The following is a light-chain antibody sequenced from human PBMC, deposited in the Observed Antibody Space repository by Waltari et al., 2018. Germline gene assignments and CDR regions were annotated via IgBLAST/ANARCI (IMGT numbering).Light chain of an antibody. Sequence: SFELTQPPSVSVSPGQTARLPCSGDALPKQYTYWYQQKPGQAPVLVIYKDSERPSGIPERFSGSSSGTTVTLTINGVQAEDEADYYCQSADHSAVVFGGGTKLTVL. V-gene: IGLV3-25*03. J-gene: IGLJ2*01. CDR3: QSADHSAVV. CDR2: KDS. CDR1: ALPKQY.